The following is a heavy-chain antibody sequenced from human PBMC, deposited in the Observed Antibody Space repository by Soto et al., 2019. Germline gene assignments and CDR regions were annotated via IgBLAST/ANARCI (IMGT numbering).Heavy chain of an antibody. CDR3: FRAVGGIRLRRPVSSCLLNRSSDL. D-gene: IGHD6-19*01. V-gene: IGHV4-28*01. CDR2: IHYSGSA. Sequence: TPERGLEWIGYIHYSGSANYNPSLNSRLTMSVDRSKSQFSMKLASVTAADTAVYFCFRAVGGIRLRRPVSSCLLNRSSDL. J-gene: IGHJ2*01.